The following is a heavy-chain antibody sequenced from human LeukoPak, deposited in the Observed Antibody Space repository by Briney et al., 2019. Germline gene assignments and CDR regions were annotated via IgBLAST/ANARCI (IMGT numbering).Heavy chain of an antibody. V-gene: IGHV3-9*01. Sequence: GGSLRLSCAASGFTFDDYAMHWVRQAPGKGLEWVSGISWNSGSIGHADSVKGRFTISRDNAKNSLYLQMNSLRAEDTALYYCAKDYYDYVWGSYRLFDYWGQGTLVTVSS. CDR3: AKDYYDYVWGSYRLFDY. D-gene: IGHD3-16*02. J-gene: IGHJ4*02. CDR1: GFTFDDYA. CDR2: ISWNSGSI.